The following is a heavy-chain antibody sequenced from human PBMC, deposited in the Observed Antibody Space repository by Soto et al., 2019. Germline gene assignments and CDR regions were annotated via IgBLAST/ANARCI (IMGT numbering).Heavy chain of an antibody. V-gene: IGHV3-13*01. J-gene: IGHJ3*02. D-gene: IGHD2-21*02. Sequence: EEQLEESGGGLVQPGGSLRLSCAASGFTFRHYDMHWVRQGPGKGLEWVSAIGYTGDTYYPASVKGRFINSRQTAKNSLYLEMNTLRAGDTAVYYCARGKNAVVTVTTRAFGIWGRGTMVTVSS. CDR1: GFTFRHYD. CDR2: IGYTGDT. CDR3: ARGKNAVVTVTTRAFGI.